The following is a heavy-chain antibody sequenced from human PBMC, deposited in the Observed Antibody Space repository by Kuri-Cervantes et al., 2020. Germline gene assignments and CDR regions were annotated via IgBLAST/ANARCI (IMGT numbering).Heavy chain of an antibody. V-gene: IGHV3-23*01. D-gene: IGHD3-16*01. Sequence: GESLKISCAASGFTCSSYAMSWVRQAPGKGLEWVSAISGSGGSTYYADSVKGRFTISGDNSKNTLYLQMNSLRAEDTAVYYCARDYMADYYYYYGMDVWGQGTTVTVSS. CDR2: ISGSGGST. CDR3: ARDYMADYYYYYGMDV. J-gene: IGHJ6*02. CDR1: GFTCSSYA.